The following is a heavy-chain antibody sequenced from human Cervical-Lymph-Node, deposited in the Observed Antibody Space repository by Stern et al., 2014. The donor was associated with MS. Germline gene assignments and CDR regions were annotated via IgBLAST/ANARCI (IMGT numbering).Heavy chain of an antibody. V-gene: IGHV1-2*02. CDR1: GYTFSDNY. Sequence: QVQLVQSGAEVKKPGASVTVSCKTSGYTFSDNYVHWVRQAPGQGLEWMAWINPKTGVAQHAQKFQGRVSVTRETSMSFVYLELRGLVSDDTAVYYCARSLATTTMILMAVTLKGIDVWGQGTTVTVSS. CDR2: INPKTGVA. D-gene: IGHD3-22*01. J-gene: IGHJ6*02. CDR3: ARSLATTTMILMAVTLKGIDV.